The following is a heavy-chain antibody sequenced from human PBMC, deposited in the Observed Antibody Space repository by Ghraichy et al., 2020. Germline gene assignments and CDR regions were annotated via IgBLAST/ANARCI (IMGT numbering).Heavy chain of an antibody. CDR2: VSSDGSST. CDR3: ARVPDTRSDPHI. D-gene: IGHD2-2*01. CDR1: GFTFFSTYW. Sequence: GGSLRLSCVASGFTFFSTYWMHWVLQAPGKGLVWVSRVSSDGSSTDYADSVKGRFTISRDNAKNTLCLQMNSLRAEDSAVYYCARVPDTRSDPHIWGKGTMVTVSS. J-gene: IGHJ3*02. V-gene: IGHV3-74*01.